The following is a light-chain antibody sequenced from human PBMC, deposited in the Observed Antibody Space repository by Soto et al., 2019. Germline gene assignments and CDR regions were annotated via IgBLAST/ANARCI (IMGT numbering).Light chain of an antibody. J-gene: IGLJ2*01. CDR3: CSYTGSYTHVA. Sequence: QSALTQPGSVSGSPGQSVTISCTGTSSDVGGYNYVSWYQHHPGKAPKFLIYDVNKRPSGVPDRFAGSKSGNTASLTISGGHAEDEADYYCCSYTGSYTHVAFGGGTKVTVL. CDR1: SSDVGGYNY. CDR2: DVN. V-gene: IGLV2-11*01.